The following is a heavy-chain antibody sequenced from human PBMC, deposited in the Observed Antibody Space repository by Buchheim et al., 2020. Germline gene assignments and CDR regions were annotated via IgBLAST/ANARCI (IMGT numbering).Heavy chain of an antibody. CDR2: IGTLGDT. V-gene: IGHV3-13*01. CDR3: TRTGAQYKYYGMDV. J-gene: IGHJ6*02. Sequence: EVQLVESGGDLVQPGGSLRLSCAASGFTFSSYDMHWVRQTAGKGLEWVSTIGTLGDTYYPDSVKGRFTISRENVNNSLHLQMNSLRAGDTAVYYCTRTGAQYKYYGMDVWGQGTT. CDR1: GFTFSSYD. D-gene: IGHD1-14*01.